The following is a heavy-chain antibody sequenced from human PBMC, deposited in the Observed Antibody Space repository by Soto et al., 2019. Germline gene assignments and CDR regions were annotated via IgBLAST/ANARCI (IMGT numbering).Heavy chain of an antibody. CDR2: ITDTGIYT. J-gene: IGHJ5*02. CDR1: GCTFSSYP. CDR3: PKLSTTEGSVS. D-gene: IGHD1-1*01. V-gene: IGHV3-23*01. Sequence: PGGSVRLSCAASGCTFSSYPMTWVRQPPGKGLEWVSSITDTGIYTYYAESVKGRFTVSRDNSKSTLYLHMNSLRAEDTALYYCPKLSTTEGSVSWGQATLVIVSS.